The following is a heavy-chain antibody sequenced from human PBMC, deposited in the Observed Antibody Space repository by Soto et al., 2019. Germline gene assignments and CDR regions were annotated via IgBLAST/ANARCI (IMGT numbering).Heavy chain of an antibody. J-gene: IGHJ5*02. CDR3: ARGYYDFWSGYYERGNWFDP. CDR1: GGPISSYY. CDR2: IYTSGST. Sequence: SETLSLTCTVSGGPISSYYWSWIRQPAGKGLEWIGRIYTSGSTNYNPSLKSRVTMSVDTSKNQFSLKLSSVTAADTAVYYCARGYYDFWSGYYERGNWFDPWGQGTLVT. V-gene: IGHV4-4*07. D-gene: IGHD3-3*01.